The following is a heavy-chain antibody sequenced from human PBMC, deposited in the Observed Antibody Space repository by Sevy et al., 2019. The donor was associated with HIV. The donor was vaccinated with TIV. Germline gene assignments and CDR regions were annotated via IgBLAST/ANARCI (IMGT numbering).Heavy chain of an antibody. J-gene: IGHJ4*02. CDR1: GGSISSGGYY. Sequence: SENLSLTCTVSGGSISSGGYYWSWIRQHPGKGLEWIGYIYYSGSTYDNTSLKSRVTISVDTSKNQFSLKLSSVTAADTAVYYCARGDGSKDLYYDFWSGYLTLDYWGQGTLVTVSS. D-gene: IGHD3-3*01. CDR2: IYYSGST. V-gene: IGHV4-31*03. CDR3: ARGDGSKDLYYDFWSGYLTLDY.